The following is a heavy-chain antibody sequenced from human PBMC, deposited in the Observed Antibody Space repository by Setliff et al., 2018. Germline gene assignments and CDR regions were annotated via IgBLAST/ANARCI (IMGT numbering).Heavy chain of an antibody. J-gene: IGHJ4*02. D-gene: IGHD3-22*01. V-gene: IGHV4-31*02. Sequence: LSLTCTVSGGSISSGGYYWSWIRQHPGKGLEWIGYIYYSGSTYYNPSLKSRVTISVDTSKNQFSLRLSSVTAADTAVYYCARQLCSSGYCYATTFDYWGQGTLVTVSS. CDR2: IYYSGST. CDR3: ARQLCSSGYCYATTFDY. CDR1: GGSISSGGYY.